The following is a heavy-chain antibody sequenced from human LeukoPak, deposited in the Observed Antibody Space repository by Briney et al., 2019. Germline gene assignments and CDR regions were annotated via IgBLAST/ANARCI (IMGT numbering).Heavy chain of an antibody. CDR3: ARSIVATIVVY. CDR1: GYTFTSYG. V-gene: IGHV1-18*01. CDR2: ISAYNGNT. D-gene: IGHD5-12*01. J-gene: IGHJ4*02. Sequence: AASVKVSCKASGYTFTSYGISWVRQAPGQGLEWMGWISAYNGNTNYAQKLQGRVTMTTDTSASTAYMELRSLRSDDTAVYYCARSIVATIVVYWGQGTLDTVPS.